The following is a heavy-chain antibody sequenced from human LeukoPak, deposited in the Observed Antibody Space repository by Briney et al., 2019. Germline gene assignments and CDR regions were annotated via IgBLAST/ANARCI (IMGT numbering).Heavy chain of an antibody. Sequence: ASVKVSCKASGYTFTGYYMHWVRQAPGQGLEWMGWINPNSGGTNYAQKFQGRVTMTRDTSISTAYMELSRLRSDDTAVYYCARDEESSSWRRGWFDPWGQGTLVTVSS. V-gene: IGHV1-2*02. D-gene: IGHD6-13*01. J-gene: IGHJ5*02. CDR2: INPNSGGT. CDR1: GYTFTGYY. CDR3: ARDEESSSWRRGWFDP.